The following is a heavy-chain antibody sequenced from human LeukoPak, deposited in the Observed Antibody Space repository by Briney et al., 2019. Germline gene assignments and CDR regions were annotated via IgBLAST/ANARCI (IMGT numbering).Heavy chain of an antibody. CDR1: GFTFSSYA. CDR2: ISYDGSNK. Sequence: GGSLRLSCAASGFTFSSYAMHWVRQAPGKGLEWVAVISYDGSNKYYADSVKGRFTISRDNSKNTLYLQMNSLRAEDTAVYYCARDPDPFGELLTNWFDPWGQGTLVTVSS. D-gene: IGHD3-10*01. CDR3: ARDPDPFGELLTNWFDP. J-gene: IGHJ5*02. V-gene: IGHV3-30-3*01.